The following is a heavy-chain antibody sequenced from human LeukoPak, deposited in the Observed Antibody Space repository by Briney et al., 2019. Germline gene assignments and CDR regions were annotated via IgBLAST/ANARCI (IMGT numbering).Heavy chain of an antibody. V-gene: IGHV4-30-4*01. CDR3: ARDPGSYYGSGSRPYYYHGMDV. D-gene: IGHD3-10*01. CDR1: GGSISDYY. J-gene: IGHJ6*04. CDR2: IYYSGST. Sequence: SETLSLTCAVSGGSISDYYWSWIRQPPGKGLEWIGYIYYSGSTYYNPSLKSRVTISVDTSKNQFSLKLSSVTAADTAVYYCARDPGSYYGSGSRPYYYHGMDVWGKGTTVTVSS.